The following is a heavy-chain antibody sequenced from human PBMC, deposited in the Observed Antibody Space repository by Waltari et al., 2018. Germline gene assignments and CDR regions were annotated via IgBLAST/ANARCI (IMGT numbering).Heavy chain of an antibody. D-gene: IGHD6-19*01. Sequence: EVQLVESGGGLVQPGRSLRLSCAASGFTFDDYAMHWVRQAPGKGLEWVSGISWNSGSIGYADSVKGRFTISRDNAKNSLYLQMNSLRAEDMALYYCAKENTPYSSGWYDFDYWGQGTLVTVSS. CDR2: ISWNSGSI. V-gene: IGHV3-9*03. J-gene: IGHJ4*02. CDR3: AKENTPYSSGWYDFDY. CDR1: GFTFDDYA.